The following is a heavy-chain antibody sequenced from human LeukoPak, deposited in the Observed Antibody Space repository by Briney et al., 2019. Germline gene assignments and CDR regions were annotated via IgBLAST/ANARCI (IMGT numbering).Heavy chain of an antibody. V-gene: IGHV4-59*12. CDR1: GGSISSYY. J-gene: IGHJ4*02. Sequence: SESLSLTWTVSGGSISSYYWSWIRQPPGKGLEWIGYIYYSGSTNYNPSLKSRVTISVDTSKNQFSLKLSSVTAADTAVYYCARAALDYWGQGTLVTVSS. CDR3: ARAALDY. CDR2: IYYSGST.